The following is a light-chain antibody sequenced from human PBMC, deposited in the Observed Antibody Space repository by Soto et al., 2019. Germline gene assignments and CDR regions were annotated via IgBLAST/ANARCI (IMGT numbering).Light chain of an antibody. Sequence: DIQMTQSPSSLSASVGDRFTITCRASQSISSYLNWYQQKPGKAPKLLIYAASSLQSGVPSRFSGSGSGTDFTLTISSLQPGDYATYYCQHYNSYPWTFGQGTTGDIK. CDR2: AAS. V-gene: IGKV1-39*01. CDR1: QSISSY. J-gene: IGKJ1*01. CDR3: QHYNSYPWT.